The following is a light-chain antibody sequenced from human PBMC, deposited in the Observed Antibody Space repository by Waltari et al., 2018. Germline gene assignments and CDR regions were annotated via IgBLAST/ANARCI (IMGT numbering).Light chain of an antibody. Sequence: QSPLTQPASVSGSPGQSITISCTGTSSDVGTYNLVSWYHQHPGKAPKLMIYEDYKRPSGDSNRFSGSKSGNTASLTISGLQAEDEADYYCCSYVSGDTWVFGGGTELAVL. V-gene: IGLV2-23*01. CDR1: SSDVGTYNL. CDR3: CSYVSGDTWV. J-gene: IGLJ3*02. CDR2: EDY.